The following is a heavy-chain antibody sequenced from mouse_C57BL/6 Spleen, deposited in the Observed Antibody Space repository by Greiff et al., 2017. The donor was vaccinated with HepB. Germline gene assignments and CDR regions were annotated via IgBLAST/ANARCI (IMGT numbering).Heavy chain of an antibody. Sequence: VQLKESEGGLVQPGSSMKLSCTASGFTFSDYYMAWVRQVPEKGLEWVANINYDGSSTYYLDSLKSRFIISRDNAKNILYLQMSSLKSEDTATYYCARDRDYYSNYDAMDYWGQGTSVTVSS. V-gene: IGHV5-16*01. D-gene: IGHD2-5*01. CDR3: ARDRDYYSNYDAMDY. CDR2: INYDGSST. J-gene: IGHJ4*01. CDR1: GFTFSDYY.